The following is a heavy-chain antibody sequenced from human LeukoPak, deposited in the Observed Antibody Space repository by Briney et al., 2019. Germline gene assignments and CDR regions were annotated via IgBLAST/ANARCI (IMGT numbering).Heavy chain of an antibody. CDR3: AREGPTVTTSVPWGYYYYGMDV. CDR1: GGTFSSYA. Sequence: SVKVSCKASGGTFSSYAISWVRQAPGQGLEWMGRIIPILGIANYAQKFQGRVTITADKSTSTAYMELSSLRSEDTAVYYCAREGPTVTTSVPWGYYYYGMDVWGQGTTVTVSS. J-gene: IGHJ6*02. D-gene: IGHD4-17*01. V-gene: IGHV1-69*04. CDR2: IIPILGIA.